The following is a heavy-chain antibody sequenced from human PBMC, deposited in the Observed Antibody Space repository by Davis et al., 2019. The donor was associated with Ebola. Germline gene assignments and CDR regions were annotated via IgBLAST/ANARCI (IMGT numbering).Heavy chain of an antibody. CDR3: MREGDGY. CDR2: INPNNGNT. V-gene: IGHV1-46*01. J-gene: IGHJ4*02. CDR1: GYTFTSYY. Sequence: ASVKASCKASGYTFTSYYMHWVRQAPAEGREWMGTINPNNGNTSYAQNSQGRVTMTSDTSTSTVYMELSSLKSEDTAIFYCMREGDGYWGQGTLVIVSS. D-gene: IGHD2-21*01.